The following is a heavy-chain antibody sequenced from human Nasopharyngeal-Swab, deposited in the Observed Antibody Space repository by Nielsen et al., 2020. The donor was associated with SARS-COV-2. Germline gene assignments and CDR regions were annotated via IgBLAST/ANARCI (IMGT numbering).Heavy chain of an antibody. J-gene: IGHJ6*02. D-gene: IGHD6-13*01. CDR2: ISYDGSNK. V-gene: IGHV3-30*18. Sequence: VRQAPGKGLEWVAVISYDGSNKYYADSVKGRFTISRDNSKNTLYLQMNSLRAEDTAVYYCAKDETGNYYYGMDVWGQGTTVTVSS. CDR3: AKDETGNYYYGMDV.